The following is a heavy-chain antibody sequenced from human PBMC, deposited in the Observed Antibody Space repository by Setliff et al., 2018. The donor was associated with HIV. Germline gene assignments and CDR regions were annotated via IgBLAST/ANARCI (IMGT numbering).Heavy chain of an antibody. Sequence: TLSLTCTVSGVSMSSSSYYWGWIRQPPGKGLEYIGSLSYDGSTYYHPSLKSRVSISVDTSKNQFSLRLSFVTAADTAVYYCARRIPSGIAVAFGDFDIWGQGTMVTVSS. J-gene: IGHJ3*02. V-gene: IGHV4-39*01. CDR3: ARRIPSGIAVAFGDFDI. CDR2: LSYDGST. D-gene: IGHD6-19*01. CDR1: GVSMSSSSYY.